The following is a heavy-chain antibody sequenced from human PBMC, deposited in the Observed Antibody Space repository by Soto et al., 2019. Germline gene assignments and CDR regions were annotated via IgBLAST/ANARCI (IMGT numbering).Heavy chain of an antibody. D-gene: IGHD2-21*01. V-gene: IGHV1-18*01. Sequence: ASVKVSCKASGYTFTSYGISWVRQAPGQGLEWMGWISAYNGNTKYAQKLQGRVTMTTDTSTSTAYMELRSLESDDTAVYYCARGETTFDILVDNWFDPWGQGTLVTVSS. J-gene: IGHJ5*02. CDR2: ISAYNGNT. CDR3: ARGETTFDILVDNWFDP. CDR1: GYTFTSYG.